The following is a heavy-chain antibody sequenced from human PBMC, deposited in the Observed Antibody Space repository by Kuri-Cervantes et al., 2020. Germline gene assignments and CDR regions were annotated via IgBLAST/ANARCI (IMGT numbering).Heavy chain of an antibody. J-gene: IGHJ4*02. CDR2: ISGSGGDK. V-gene: IGHV3-23*01. D-gene: IGHD1-26*01. CDR1: GFTFSSYA. Sequence: GGSLRLSCAASGFTFSSYAMSWVRQAPGKGLEWVSGISGSGGDKYYADSVKGRFTISRDNAKNTLYLQMNSLRAEDTAVYYCARDAQSGSYYTDWGQGTLVTVSS. CDR3: ARDAQSGSYYTD.